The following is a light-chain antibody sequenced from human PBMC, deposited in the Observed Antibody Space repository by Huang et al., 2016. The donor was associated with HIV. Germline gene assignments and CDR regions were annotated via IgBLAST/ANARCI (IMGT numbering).Light chain of an antibody. CDR2: ATS. Sequence: DIQMTQSPSSLSASVGDRVTITCRASQSITTYLNWYQQKPGQAPKLLIYATSSLQTGVPSRFSGSGSGTAFALTISSLQPEDFATYYCQQSDRTPRVYTFGQGTKLEIK. J-gene: IGKJ2*01. CDR1: QSITTY. V-gene: IGKV1-39*01. CDR3: QQSDRTPRVYT.